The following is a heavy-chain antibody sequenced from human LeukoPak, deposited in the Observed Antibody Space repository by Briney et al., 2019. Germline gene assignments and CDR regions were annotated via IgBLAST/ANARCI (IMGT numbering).Heavy chain of an antibody. J-gene: IGHJ4*02. V-gene: IGHV1-3*01. CDR1: GYTFTSYA. CDR3: ARGISSYYDSSGYYYFDY. CDR2: INAGNGNT. Sequence: GASVKVSCKASGYTFTSYAMHWVRQAPGQRLEWMGWINAGNGNTKYSQKFQGRVTITRDTSASTAYMELSSLRSEDTAVYYCARGISSYYDSSGYYYFDYWGQGTLVTVSS. D-gene: IGHD3-22*01.